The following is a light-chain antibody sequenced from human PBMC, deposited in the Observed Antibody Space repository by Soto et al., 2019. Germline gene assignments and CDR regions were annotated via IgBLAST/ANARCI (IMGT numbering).Light chain of an antibody. CDR1: QTIRSNY. Sequence: ETVLTQSPGTLSLSPGERATLSCRASQTIRSNYLAWYRQTPGQAPRLLIYGAYNRATGIADRFSGSGSGTDFTLIISRLEPEYFALYYCQQYGSSPWTFGQGTKVEIK. V-gene: IGKV3-20*01. CDR3: QQYGSSPWT. CDR2: GAY. J-gene: IGKJ1*01.